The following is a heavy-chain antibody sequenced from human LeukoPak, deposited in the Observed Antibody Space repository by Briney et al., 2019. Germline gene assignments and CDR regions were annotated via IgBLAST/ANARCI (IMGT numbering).Heavy chain of an antibody. D-gene: IGHD1-26*01. CDR1: GGSISSGGYS. CDR3: ASSLIGSKYYFDY. J-gene: IGHJ4*02. V-gene: IGHV4-30-2*01. CDR2: IYHSGST. Sequence: SETLSLTCAVSGGSISSGGYSWSWLRQPPGKGLEWIGYIYHSGSTYYNPSLKSRVTISVDRSKNQFSLKLSSVTAADTAVYYCASSLIGSKYYFDYWGQGTLVTVSS.